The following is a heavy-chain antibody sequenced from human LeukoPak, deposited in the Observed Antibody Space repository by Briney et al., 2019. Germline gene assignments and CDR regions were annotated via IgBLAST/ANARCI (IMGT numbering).Heavy chain of an antibody. D-gene: IGHD3-16*01. J-gene: IGHJ3*02. CDR2: ITGSGGST. V-gene: IGHV3-23*01. CDR3: AEGKGGEAFDI. Sequence: GGSLRLSCAASGFTFSSYAMSWVRQAPGKGLEWVSTITGSGGSTYYADSVKGRFTISRDNSKNTLFLQMNSLRAEDTAVYYCAEGKGGEAFDIWGQGTMVTVSS. CDR1: GFTFSSYA.